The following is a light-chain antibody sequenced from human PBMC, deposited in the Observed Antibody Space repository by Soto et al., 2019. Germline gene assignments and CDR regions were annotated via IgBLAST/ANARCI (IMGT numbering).Light chain of an antibody. V-gene: IGKV1-5*01. J-gene: IGKJ2*01. CDR1: QSISDW. Sequence: DIQLTQPPSTLSAYVGDRVNMTCRASQSISDWLAWYQQKPGKAPELLISDASTLATGVPSRFSGSGSGTEFTLTISSLQTDDSATYFCQEYKTYAFGPGTK. CDR2: DAS. CDR3: QEYKTYA.